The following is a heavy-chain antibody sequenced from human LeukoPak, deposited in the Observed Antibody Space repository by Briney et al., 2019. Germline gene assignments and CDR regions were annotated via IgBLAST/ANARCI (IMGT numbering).Heavy chain of an antibody. V-gene: IGHV4-59*01. Sequence: PSETLSLTCTVSGGSISSYYWSWIRQPPGKGLEWIGYIYYSGSTNYNPSLKSRVTISVDTSKNQFSLKLSSVTAADTAVYYCARTAGSGSYYPLDYRGQGTLVTVSS. J-gene: IGHJ4*02. CDR3: ARTAGSGSYYPLDY. CDR2: IYYSGST. CDR1: GGSISSYY. D-gene: IGHD3-10*01.